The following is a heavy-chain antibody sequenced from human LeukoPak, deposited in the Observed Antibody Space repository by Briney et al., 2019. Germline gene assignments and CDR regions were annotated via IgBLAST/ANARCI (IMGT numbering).Heavy chain of an antibody. Sequence: GGSLRLSCADSGFNFINSAMHWVRQAPGKGLEYVSGIARNGGSTYYTNSVKGRFTISRDDSKNTLYLQMGSLRPEDMAVYYCARGGVWQQLAVDYWGQGTLVTVSS. V-gene: IGHV3-64*01. CDR3: ARGGVWQQLAVDY. CDR2: IARNGGST. D-gene: IGHD6-13*01. CDR1: GFNFINSA. J-gene: IGHJ4*02.